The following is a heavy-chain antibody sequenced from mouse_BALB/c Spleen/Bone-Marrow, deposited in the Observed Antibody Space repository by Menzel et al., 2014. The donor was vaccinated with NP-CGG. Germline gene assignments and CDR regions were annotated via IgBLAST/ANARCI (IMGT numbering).Heavy chain of an antibody. CDR3: ARGGNYAWFAY. J-gene: IGHJ3*01. D-gene: IGHD2-1*01. V-gene: IGHV5-17*02. CDR1: GFTFSSFG. Sequence: EVQVVESGGGLVQPGGSRKLSCAASGFTFSSFGMHWVHQAPEKGLEWVAYISSGSSTIYYADTVKGRFTISRDNPKNTLFLQMTSLRSEDTAMYYCARGGNYAWFAYWGQGTLVTVSA. CDR2: ISSGSSTI.